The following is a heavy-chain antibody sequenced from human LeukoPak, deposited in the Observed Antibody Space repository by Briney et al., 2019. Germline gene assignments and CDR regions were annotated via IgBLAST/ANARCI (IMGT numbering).Heavy chain of an antibody. CDR2: INHTGST. CDR3: ARAIAARFDAFDI. V-gene: IGHV4-34*01. CDR1: GGSFSDYY. Sequence: SETLSLTCAVYGGSFSDYYWTWIRQPPGKGLEWIGEINHTGSTNYNPSLKSRVTISVDTSKNQFSLKLSSVTAADTAAYYCARAIAARFDAFDIWGQGTMVTVSS. J-gene: IGHJ3*02. D-gene: IGHD6-6*01.